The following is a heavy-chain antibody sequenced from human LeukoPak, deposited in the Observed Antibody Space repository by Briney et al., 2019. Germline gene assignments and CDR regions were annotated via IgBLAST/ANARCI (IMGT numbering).Heavy chain of an antibody. V-gene: IGHV4-61*01. D-gene: IGHD3-10*01. CDR1: GRSVSRGSYY. CDR3: GRVRGCDRGGGGRYFDY. Sequence: PSETLSLTCTVSGRSVSRGSYYWSWLRHPPGNGLEWIGYIYYSGSTNYNPSLKSRVTISVDTSKNQFSLKLSSVTAADTAVSCCGRVRGCDRGGGGRYFDYWGQGTLVTVSS. J-gene: IGHJ4*02. CDR2: IYYSGST.